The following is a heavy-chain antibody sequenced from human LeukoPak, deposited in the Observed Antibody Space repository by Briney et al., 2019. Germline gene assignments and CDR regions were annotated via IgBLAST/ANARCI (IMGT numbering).Heavy chain of an antibody. CDR3: ARDQSSGWYYYGMDV. V-gene: IGHV3-20*01. CDR1: GFTFDDYG. CDR2: INWNGGST. D-gene: IGHD6-19*01. Sequence: GGSLRLSCAASGFTFDDYGMSWVRQAPGKGLEWGSVINWNGGSTGYADSVKGRFTISRDNAKNSLYLQMNSLRAEDTALYHCARDQSSGWYYYGMDVWGQGTTVTVSS. J-gene: IGHJ6*02.